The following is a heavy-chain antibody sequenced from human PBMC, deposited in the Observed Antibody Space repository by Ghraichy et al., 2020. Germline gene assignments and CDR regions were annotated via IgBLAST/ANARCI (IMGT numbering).Heavy chain of an antibody. Sequence: GGSLRLSCAASGFSVSSNYMSWVRQAPGKGLEWVSVIYSGGARHYADSVKGRFTISRDDSKNTLYLQLKSLRAEDTAVYYCAGAGNDPFDYWGQGTLVTVSS. J-gene: IGHJ4*02. CDR3: AGAGNDPFDY. CDR1: GFSVSSNY. CDR2: IYSGGAR. V-gene: IGHV3-53*01. D-gene: IGHD1-1*01.